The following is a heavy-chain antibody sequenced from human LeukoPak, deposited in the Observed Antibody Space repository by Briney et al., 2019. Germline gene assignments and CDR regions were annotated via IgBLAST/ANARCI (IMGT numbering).Heavy chain of an antibody. V-gene: IGHV1-69*10. CDR2: IIPILGIA. D-gene: IGHD5-18*01. CDR3: ARTGGYSYGYTDAFDI. Sequence: ASVTVSCKASGGTFSSYAISWVRQAPGQGLEWMGRIIPILGIANYAQKFQGRVTITADKSTSTAYMELSSLRSEDTAVYYCARTGGYSYGYTDAFDIWGQGTMVTVSS. J-gene: IGHJ3*02. CDR1: GGTFSSYA.